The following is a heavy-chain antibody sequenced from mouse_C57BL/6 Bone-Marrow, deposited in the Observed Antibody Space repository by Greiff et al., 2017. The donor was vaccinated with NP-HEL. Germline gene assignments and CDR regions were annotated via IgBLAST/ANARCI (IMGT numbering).Heavy chain of an antibody. J-gene: IGHJ3*01. CDR3: ASTVYYGSSY. CDR2: IYPGSGNT. V-gene: IGHV1-76*01. CDR1: GYTFTDYY. D-gene: IGHD1-1*01. Sequence: LQESGAELVRPGASVKLSCKASGYTFTDYYINWVKQRPGQGLEWIARIYPGSGNTYYNEKFKGKATLTAEKSSSTAYMQLSSLTSEDSAVYFCASTVYYGSSYWGQGTLVTVSA.